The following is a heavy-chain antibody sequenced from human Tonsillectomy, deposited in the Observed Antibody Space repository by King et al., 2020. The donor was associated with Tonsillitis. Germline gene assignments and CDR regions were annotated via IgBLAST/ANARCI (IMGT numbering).Heavy chain of an antibody. CDR3: AKDRTAYCGGDCYPFA. V-gene: IGHV3-30*18. J-gene: IGHJ5*02. CDR2: MSYEGSNE. Sequence: VQLVESGGGVVQPGRSLRLSCAASGFTFRSYGMHWVRQAPGKGLEWVTLMSYEGSNEYYADSVRGRFTISRDNYNNTLYLQMNSLRAEDTAVYYCAKDRTAYCGGDCYPFAWGQGTLVTVSS. CDR1: GFTFRSYG. D-gene: IGHD2-21*02.